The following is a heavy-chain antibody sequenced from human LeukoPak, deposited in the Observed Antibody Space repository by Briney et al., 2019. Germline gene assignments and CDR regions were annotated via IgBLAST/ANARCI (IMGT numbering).Heavy chain of an antibody. CDR2: VDYRERN. D-gene: IGHD3-16*01. CDR3: ANYVSRTMRDY. J-gene: IGHJ4*02. V-gene: IGHV4-39*01. Sequence: SEPLTLTCTASGGSITTTGHYWGWIRQPPGKGLEWIGIVDYRERNTYNPSLKSRVTISADTSRNQFSLRLSSVTATDTAVYYCANYVSRTMRDYWGQGTLVTVSS. CDR1: GGSITTTGHY.